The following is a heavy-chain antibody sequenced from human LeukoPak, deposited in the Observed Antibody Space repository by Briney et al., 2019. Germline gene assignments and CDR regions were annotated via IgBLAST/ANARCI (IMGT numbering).Heavy chain of an antibody. D-gene: IGHD6-19*01. J-gene: IGHJ4*02. Sequence: PGGSLRLSCAASGFTFSNYAMSWVRQAPGKGLEWVSAISGSGGTTYYADSVKGRFTISRDNSKNTLNLQMNSLRAEDTAAYYCATLLGVAGHYWGQGTLVTVSS. CDR3: ATLLGVAGHY. V-gene: IGHV3-23*01. CDR1: GFTFSNYA. CDR2: ISGSGGTT.